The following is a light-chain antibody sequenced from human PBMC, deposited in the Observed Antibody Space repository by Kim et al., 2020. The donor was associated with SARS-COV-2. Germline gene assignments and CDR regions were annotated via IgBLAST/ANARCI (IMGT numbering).Light chain of an antibody. V-gene: IGKV1-27*01. CDR2: AAS. J-gene: IGKJ1*01. CDR3: QKYNSAPRT. Sequence: VSVGDRVTITCRASQGISDSLAWYKQKPGKVPILLIYAASSLQSGVPSRFSGSGSGTDFTLTISSLQPEDVASYSCQKYNSAPRTFGQGTKVDIK. CDR1: QGISDS.